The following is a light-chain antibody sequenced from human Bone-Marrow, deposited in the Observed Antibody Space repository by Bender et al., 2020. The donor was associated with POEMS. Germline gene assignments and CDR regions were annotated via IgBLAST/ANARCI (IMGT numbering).Light chain of an antibody. CDR2: EVS. CDR1: SSDVGGYLY. CDR3: SSFTSSSTYV. Sequence: QSALTQPASVSGSPGQSITISCTGTSSDVGGYLYVSWYQQHPGKAPKLIIYEVSVRPSGVSNRFSGSKSGNTASLTISGLQAEDEAEYYCSSFTSSSTYVFGTGTKVTVL. J-gene: IGLJ1*01. V-gene: IGLV2-14*01.